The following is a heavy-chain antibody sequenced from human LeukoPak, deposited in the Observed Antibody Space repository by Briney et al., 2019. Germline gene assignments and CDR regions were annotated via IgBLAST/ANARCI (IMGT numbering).Heavy chain of an antibody. D-gene: IGHD3-16*02. J-gene: IGHJ4*02. V-gene: IGHV1-2*02. CDR1: GYTFTGYY. CDR3: ARSRVMITFGGVIFFDY. CDR2: ISPNSGGT. Sequence: ASVKVSCKASGYTFTGYYMHWVRQAPGQGLEWMGWISPNSGGTNYAQKFQGRVTMTRDTSISTAYMELSRLRSDDTAVYYCARSRVMITFGGVIFFDYWGQGTLVTVSS.